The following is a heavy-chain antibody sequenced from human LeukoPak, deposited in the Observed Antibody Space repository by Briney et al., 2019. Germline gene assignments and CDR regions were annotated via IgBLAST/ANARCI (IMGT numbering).Heavy chain of an antibody. V-gene: IGHV3-23*01. CDR2: ISGSGGST. Sequence: GGSLRLSCAASGFTFSIYAMNWVRQAPGKGLEWVSAISGSGGSTHYADSVKGRFTISRDNSKNTLYLQMNGLRAEDTAVYYCAKGYYAGTPNMGYFDYWGQGTLVTVSP. J-gene: IGHJ4*02. D-gene: IGHD4-23*01. CDR1: GFTFSIYA. CDR3: AKGYYAGTPNMGYFDY.